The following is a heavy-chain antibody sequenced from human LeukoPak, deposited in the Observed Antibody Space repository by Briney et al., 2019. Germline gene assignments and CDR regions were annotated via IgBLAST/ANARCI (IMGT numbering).Heavy chain of an antibody. V-gene: IGHV5-51*01. D-gene: IGHD5-18*01. CDR1: GYRFPNYW. CDR3: ARLIPGYSLFDY. CDR2: IYPSDSDT. Sequence: GESLKISCEGSGYRFPNYWIGWVRQMPGKGLEWMGSIYPSDSDTKYSPSFQGQVTISADKSITTAYLQWSSLKASDTAMYYCARLIPGYSLFDYWGQGTLVTVSS. J-gene: IGHJ4*02.